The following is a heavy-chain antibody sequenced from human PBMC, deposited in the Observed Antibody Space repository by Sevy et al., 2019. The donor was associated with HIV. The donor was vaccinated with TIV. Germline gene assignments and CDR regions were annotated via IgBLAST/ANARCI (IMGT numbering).Heavy chain of an antibody. V-gene: IGHV3-23*01. J-gene: IGHJ4*02. CDR2: ISGSGGRT. CDR1: GFTFSTYA. CDR3: AKVSGSYGDYPSFDY. D-gene: IGHD4-17*01. Sequence: GGSLRLSCAASGFTFSTYAMSWVRQAPGKGLEWVSTISGSGGRTYYADSVKGRFTISRDNSKNTLYLQMNSLRAEDTAVYYCAKVSGSYGDYPSFDYWGQGTLVTVSS.